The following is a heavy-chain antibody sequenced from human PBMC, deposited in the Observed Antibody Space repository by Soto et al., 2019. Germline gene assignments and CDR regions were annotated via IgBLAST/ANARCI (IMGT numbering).Heavy chain of an antibody. D-gene: IGHD5-18*01. V-gene: IGHV4-34*01. Sequence: SETLSLTCAVYGGSFSGYYWSWIRQPPGKGLEWIGEINHSGSTNYNPSLKSRVTISVDTSKNQFSLKLSSVTAADTAVYYCGRGYTAMGNYYYYYGMDVWGQVTTVTV. J-gene: IGHJ6*02. CDR3: GRGYTAMGNYYYYYGMDV. CDR2: INHSGST. CDR1: GGSFSGYY.